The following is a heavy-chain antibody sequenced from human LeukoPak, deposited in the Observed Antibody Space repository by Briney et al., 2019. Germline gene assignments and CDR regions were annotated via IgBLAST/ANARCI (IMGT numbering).Heavy chain of an antibody. Sequence: SETLSLTCTVSGSSISSYYLSWIRQPPGKGLEWIGRIYTSGSTNYNPPLKSRVTLSVDTSKNQFSLKLSSVTAADTAVYYCARENYDILTGYPHFDYWGQGTLVTVSS. CDR2: IYTSGST. D-gene: IGHD3-9*01. CDR3: ARENYDILTGYPHFDY. J-gene: IGHJ4*02. V-gene: IGHV4-4*07. CDR1: GSSISSYY.